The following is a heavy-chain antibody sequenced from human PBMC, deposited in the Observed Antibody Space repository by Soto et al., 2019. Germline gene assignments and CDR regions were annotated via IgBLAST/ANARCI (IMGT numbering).Heavy chain of an antibody. CDR1: GYTFTSYA. J-gene: IGHJ6*02. CDR2: INAGNGNT. Sequence: ASVKVSCKASGYTFTSYAMHWVRQAPGQRLEWMGWINAGNGNTKYSQKFQGRVTITRDTSASTAYMELSSLRSEDTAVYYCARSRYSNYPLYYYGMDVWGQGTAVTVSS. V-gene: IGHV1-3*01. CDR3: ARSRYSNYPLYYYGMDV. D-gene: IGHD4-4*01.